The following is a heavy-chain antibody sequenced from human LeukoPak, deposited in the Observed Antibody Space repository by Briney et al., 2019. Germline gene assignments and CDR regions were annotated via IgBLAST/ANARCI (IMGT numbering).Heavy chain of an antibody. CDR2: IKQDGTET. CDR3: ARISSPNGAAGIGVYYFDY. Sequence: GGSLRLSCAASGFTFSNYWMSWVRQVPGKGPEWVANIKQDGTETYYVDSVKGRFTISRDNSKNSLYLQMNSLRAEDTAVYYCARISSPNGAAGIGVYYFDYWGQGTLVTVSS. CDR1: GFTFSNYW. V-gene: IGHV3-7*05. D-gene: IGHD6-13*01. J-gene: IGHJ4*02.